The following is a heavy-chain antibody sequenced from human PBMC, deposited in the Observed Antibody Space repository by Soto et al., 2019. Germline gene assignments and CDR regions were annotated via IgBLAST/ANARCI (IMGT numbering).Heavy chain of an antibody. Sequence: GESLKISCAASGFTFSDQYMSWIRQAPGKGLEWVSYISNSGSTLYYADSVKGRFTISRDNAKNSLYLQMNSLRVEDTAVYYCARGDHYFDYWGQGTLVTVSS. J-gene: IGHJ4*02. CDR1: GFTFSDQY. V-gene: IGHV3-11*01. CDR3: ARGDHYFDY. CDR2: ISNSGSTL. D-gene: IGHD3-16*01.